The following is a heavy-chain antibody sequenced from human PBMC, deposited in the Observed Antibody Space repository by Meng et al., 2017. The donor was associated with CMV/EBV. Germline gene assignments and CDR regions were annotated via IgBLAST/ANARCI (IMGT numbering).Heavy chain of an antibody. CDR1: GGTFSRYA. D-gene: IGHD6-19*01. J-gene: IGHJ4*02. CDR3: ARGDSSGWFPFNY. V-gene: IGHV1-69*12. CDR2: IIPIFGTA. Sequence: QVQLVQSGAEVXXXXXXVKXPCKGSGGTFSRYAISWVRQAPGQGLEWMGGIIPIFGTANYAQKFQGRVTITADESTSTAYMELSSLRSEDTAVYYCARGDSSGWFPFNYWGQGTLVTVSS.